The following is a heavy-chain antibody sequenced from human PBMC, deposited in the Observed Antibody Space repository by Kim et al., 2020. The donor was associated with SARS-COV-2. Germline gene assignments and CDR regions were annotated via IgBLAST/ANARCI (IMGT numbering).Heavy chain of an antibody. V-gene: IGHV1-2*06. Sequence: ASVKVSCKASGYTFTGYFLHWVRLAPGQGLEWMGRINPKSGTSTLAQKFQGRVTMTRARSITTVYMELSSLRSDDTAVYYCARENYLDFWGQGTPVTVSS. CDR1: GYTFTGYF. CDR2: INPKSGTS. CDR3: ARENYLDF. J-gene: IGHJ4*02.